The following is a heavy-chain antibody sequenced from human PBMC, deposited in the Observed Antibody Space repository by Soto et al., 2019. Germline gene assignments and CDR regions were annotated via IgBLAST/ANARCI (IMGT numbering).Heavy chain of an antibody. D-gene: IGHD3-22*01. CDR3: ARYYYDSSGYPKFDY. CDR2: INHSGST. V-gene: IGHV4-34*01. CDR1: GGSFSGYY. J-gene: IGHJ4*02. Sequence: SETLSLTCAVYGGSFSGYYWSWIRQPPGKGLEWIGEINHSGSTNYNPSLKSRVTISVDTSKNQFSLKLSSVTAADTAVYYCARYYYDSSGYPKFDYWGQGTLVTVSS.